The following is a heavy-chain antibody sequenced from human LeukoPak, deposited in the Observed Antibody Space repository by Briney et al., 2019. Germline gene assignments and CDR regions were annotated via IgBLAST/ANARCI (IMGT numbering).Heavy chain of an antibody. CDR1: GGSISSGGYY. V-gene: IGHV4-31*03. Sequence: SETLSLTCTVSGGSISSGGYYWSRIRQHPGKGLEWIGYIYYSGSTYYNPSLKSRVTISVDTSKNQFSLKLSSVTAADTAVYYCARNLYYYDSSGFDYWGQGTLVTVSS. CDR3: ARNLYYYDSSGFDY. CDR2: IYYSGST. J-gene: IGHJ4*02. D-gene: IGHD3-22*01.